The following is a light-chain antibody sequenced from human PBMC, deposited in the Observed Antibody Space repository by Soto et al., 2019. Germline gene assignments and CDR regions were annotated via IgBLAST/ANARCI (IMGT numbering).Light chain of an antibody. CDR2: EVN. J-gene: IGLJ1*01. CDR1: SSDVGGYNY. CDR3: NSYAGSPYV. V-gene: IGLV2-8*01. Sequence: QSALTQPPSASGSPGQSVTISCTGTSSDVGGYNYVSWYQQHPGKAPKLMIYEVNKRPSGVHDRFSGSKSGNTASLTVSGLQAEDEADYYCNSYAGSPYVFGTGTKLTVL.